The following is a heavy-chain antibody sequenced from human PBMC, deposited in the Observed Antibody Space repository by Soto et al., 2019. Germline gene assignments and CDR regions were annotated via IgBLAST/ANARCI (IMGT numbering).Heavy chain of an antibody. CDR2: ISYDGTNK. D-gene: IGHD3-9*01. J-gene: IGHJ6*02. CDR1: GFTFGNYG. V-gene: IGHV3-30*18. Sequence: GGSLRLSCAASGFTFGNYGMHWVRQAPGKGLEWVSVISYDGTNKYYAGSVKGRFTISRDNSKNTLYLQMNSLRAEDTAVYYCAKGGNNDILTGYGMDVWGQGTTVTVS. CDR3: AKGGNNDILTGYGMDV.